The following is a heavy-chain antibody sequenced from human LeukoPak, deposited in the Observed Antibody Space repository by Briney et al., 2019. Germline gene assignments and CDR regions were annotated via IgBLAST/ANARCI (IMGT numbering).Heavy chain of an antibody. J-gene: IGHJ6*03. Sequence: GGSLRLSCVASGFTLSSYSMNWVRQAPGRGLEWVSYIRSSGNTLYYADSVQGRFTISRDNARNSLYLQMNSLRAEDTAVYYCARDPQRSYGPPYYMDVWGKGTTVTVSS. CDR3: ARDPQRSYGPPYYMDV. CDR2: IRSSGNTL. D-gene: IGHD3-10*01. CDR1: GFTLSSYS. V-gene: IGHV3-48*01.